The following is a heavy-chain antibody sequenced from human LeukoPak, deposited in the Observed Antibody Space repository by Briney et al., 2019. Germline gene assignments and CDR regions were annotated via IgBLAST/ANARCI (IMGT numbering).Heavy chain of an antibody. Sequence: SETLSLTCAVYGGSFSGYYWSWIRQPPGKGLERIGEINHSGSTNYNPSLKSRVTISVDTSKNQFSLKLSSVTAADTAVYYCARDPSPYYSDYGHWGQGTLVTVSS. CDR3: ARDPSPYYSDYGH. J-gene: IGHJ4*02. D-gene: IGHD4-11*01. CDR1: GGSFSGYY. CDR2: INHSGST. V-gene: IGHV4-34*01.